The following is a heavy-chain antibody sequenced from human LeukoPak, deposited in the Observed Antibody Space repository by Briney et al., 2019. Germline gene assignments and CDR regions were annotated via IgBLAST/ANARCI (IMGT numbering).Heavy chain of an antibody. J-gene: IGHJ4*02. CDR1: GGTFSSYV. V-gene: IGHV1-18*01. CDR2: ISAYNGDT. D-gene: IGHD5-18*01. Sequence: ASVKVSCKASGGTFSSYVTNWVRQAPGQGLEWMGWISAYNGDTNYAQKLQGRVTMTTDTSTSTAYMELRSLRSDDTAVYYCARVSLDTPFDYWGQGTLVTVSS. CDR3: ARVSLDTPFDY.